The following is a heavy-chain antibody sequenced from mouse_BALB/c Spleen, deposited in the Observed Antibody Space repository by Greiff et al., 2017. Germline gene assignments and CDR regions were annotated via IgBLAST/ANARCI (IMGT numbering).Heavy chain of an antibody. CDR3: ARGGSYRYATYAMDY. V-gene: IGHV1-80*01. CDR2: IYPGDGDT. Sequence: QVQLQQSGAELVRPGSSVKISCKASGYAFSSYWMNWVKQRPGQGLEWIGQIYPGDGDTNYNGKFKGKATLTADKSSSTAYMQLSSLTSEDSAVYFCARGGSYRYATYAMDYWGQGTSVTVSS. J-gene: IGHJ4*01. D-gene: IGHD2-14*01. CDR1: GYAFSSYW.